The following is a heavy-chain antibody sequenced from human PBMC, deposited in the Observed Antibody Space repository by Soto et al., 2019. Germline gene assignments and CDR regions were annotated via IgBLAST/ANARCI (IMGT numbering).Heavy chain of an antibody. CDR3: VKDDGGYPSTAPH. Sequence: GGSLRLSCAASGFTFSSYAMSWVRQAPGKGLEWVSAISGSGGSTYYADSAKGRFTISKDISRNSLSLQLDSLGVEDTAVYFCVKDDGGYPSTAPHWGQGTLVTVSS. D-gene: IGHD3-22*01. CDR1: GFTFSSYA. V-gene: IGHV3-23*01. J-gene: IGHJ4*02. CDR2: ISGSGGST.